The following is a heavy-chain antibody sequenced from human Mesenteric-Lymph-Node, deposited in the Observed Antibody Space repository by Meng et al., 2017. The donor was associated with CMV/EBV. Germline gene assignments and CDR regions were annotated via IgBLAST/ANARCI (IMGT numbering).Heavy chain of an antibody. CDR3: ITDFSANSNSYYGDGAFDM. CDR1: GFTFSNAW. Sequence: GGSLRLSCAASGFTFSNAWMSWARQAPGKGLEWVGRIKGRVDGGTTDYAAPVKGRFTISRDDPKNTLYLQMSSLKTEDTAVYYCITDFSANSNSYYGDGAFDMWGQGTMVTVSS. J-gene: IGHJ3*02. D-gene: IGHD4-11*01. CDR2: IKGRVDGGTT. V-gene: IGHV3-15*01.